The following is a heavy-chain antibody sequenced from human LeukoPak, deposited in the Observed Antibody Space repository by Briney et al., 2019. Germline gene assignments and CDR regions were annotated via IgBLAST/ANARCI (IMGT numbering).Heavy chain of an antibody. Sequence: MASETLSLTCTVSGGSISSSNYYWGWIRQPPGKGLEWIGNIYYSGSTYYNPSLKSRVTISVDTSKNQFSLKLSSVTAADTAVYYCARITLSWREFDCWGQGTLVTVSS. CDR2: IYYSGST. CDR1: GGSISSSNYY. V-gene: IGHV4-39*07. J-gene: IGHJ4*02. D-gene: IGHD3-16*01. CDR3: ARITLSWREFDC.